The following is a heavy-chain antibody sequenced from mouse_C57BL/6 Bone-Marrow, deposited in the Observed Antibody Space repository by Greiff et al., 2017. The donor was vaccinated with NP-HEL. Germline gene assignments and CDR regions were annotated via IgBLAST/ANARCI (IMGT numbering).Heavy chain of an antibody. D-gene: IGHD1-1*01. Sequence: VQLKESGAELVRPGASVKLSCTASGFNIKDDYMHWVKQRPEQGLEWIGWIDPENGDTEYASKFQGKATITADTSSNTAYLQLSSLTSEDTAVYYCTTDYYDSSYYAMDYWGQGTSVTVSS. CDR2: IDPENGDT. CDR1: GFNIKDDY. J-gene: IGHJ4*01. CDR3: TTDYYDSSYYAMDY. V-gene: IGHV14-4*01.